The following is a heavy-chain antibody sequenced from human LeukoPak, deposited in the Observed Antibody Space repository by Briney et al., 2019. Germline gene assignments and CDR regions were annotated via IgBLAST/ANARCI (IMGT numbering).Heavy chain of an antibody. CDR2: ISGGGEST. V-gene: IGHV3-23*01. CDR3: AKDLVSSSSWYGAGEVT. CDR1: GFTYSSYA. J-gene: IGHJ5*02. D-gene: IGHD6-13*01. Sequence: GGSLRLSCAASGFTYSSYAMSWVRQAPGKGLEWVSSISGGGESTYYADSVKGRFTVSRDNSKNTLYLQMNSLRAEDTAVYYCAKDLVSSSSWYGAGEVTWGQGTLVTVSS.